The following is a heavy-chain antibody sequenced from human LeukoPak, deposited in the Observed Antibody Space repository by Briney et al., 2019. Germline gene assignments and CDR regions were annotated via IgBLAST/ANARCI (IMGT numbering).Heavy chain of an antibody. V-gene: IGHV1-2*02. CDR3: ARDSESWYQLPTALHYYYYMDV. Sequence: ASVKVSCKASGYTFTGYYMHWVRQAPGQGLEWMGWINPNSGGTNYAQKFQGRVTMTRDTSISTAYMELSRLRSDDTAVYYCARDSESWYQLPTALHYYYYMDVWGKGTTVTVSS. D-gene: IGHD2-2*01. CDR2: INPNSGGT. J-gene: IGHJ6*03. CDR1: GYTFTGYY.